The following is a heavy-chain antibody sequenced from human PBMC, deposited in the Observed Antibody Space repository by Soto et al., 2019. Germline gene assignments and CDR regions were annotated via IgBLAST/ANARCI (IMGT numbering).Heavy chain of an antibody. D-gene: IGHD1-1*01. V-gene: IGHV2-5*08. J-gene: IGHJ4*02. CDR1: GFSLSTNGMC. Sequence: SGPTLVNPTQTLTLTCTFSGFSLSTNGMCVSWIRQPPGKALEWLGVIYWNDDKRYSTSLQSRLTITKDTSKNQVVLTMTNMDPVDTATYFCAHNNLVYWGQGILVTVS. CDR3: AHNNLVY. CDR2: IYWNDDK.